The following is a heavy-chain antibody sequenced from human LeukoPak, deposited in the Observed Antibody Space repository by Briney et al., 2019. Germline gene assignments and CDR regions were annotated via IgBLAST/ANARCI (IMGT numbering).Heavy chain of an antibody. CDR3: ARVEHCSGGSCYSNWFDP. D-gene: IGHD2-15*01. V-gene: IGHV1-69*13. Sequence: SVKVSCKASGGTFSSYAISWVRQAPGQGLEWMGGIIPIFGTANYAQKFQGRVTITADESTSTVYMELSSLRSEDTAVYYCARVEHCSGGSCYSNWFDPWGQGTLVTVSS. CDR1: GGTFSSYA. J-gene: IGHJ5*02. CDR2: IIPIFGTA.